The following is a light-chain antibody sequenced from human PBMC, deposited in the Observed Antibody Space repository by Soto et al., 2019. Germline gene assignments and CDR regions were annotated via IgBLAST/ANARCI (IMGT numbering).Light chain of an antibody. Sequence: QSALTQPASVSGSPGQSITISCTGTSSDVGSYNFVSWYQQYPGKAPKVMIHEVSKRPSGVSNRFSGSKSGNTASLTISGLQAEDDADYYCCSYADSNIVIFGVGTKLIVL. J-gene: IGLJ2*01. V-gene: IGLV2-23*02. CDR3: CSYADSNIVI. CDR2: EVS. CDR1: SSDVGSYNF.